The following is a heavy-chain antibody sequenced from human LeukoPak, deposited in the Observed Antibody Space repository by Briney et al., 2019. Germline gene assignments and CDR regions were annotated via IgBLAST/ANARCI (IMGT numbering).Heavy chain of an antibody. V-gene: IGHV3-33*01. CDR2: IWYDGSNK. J-gene: IGHJ3*02. CDR3: AREAGNYAFDI. Sequence: PGRSLRLSCAASGFTFSSYGMHWVRQALGKGLEWVAVIWYDGSNKYYADSVKGRFTISRDNSKNTLYLQMNSLRAEDTAVYYCAREAGNYAFDIWGQGTMVTVSS. CDR1: GFTFSSYG.